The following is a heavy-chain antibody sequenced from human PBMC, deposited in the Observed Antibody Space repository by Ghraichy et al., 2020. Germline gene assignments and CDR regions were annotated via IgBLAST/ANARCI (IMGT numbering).Heavy chain of an antibody. CDR1: GGSISSSSYY. J-gene: IGHJ4*02. V-gene: IGHV4-39*07. CDR2: IYYSGST. Sequence: SETLSLTCTVSGGSISSSSYYWGWIRQPPGKGLEWIGIIYYSGSTYYNPSLKSRVTISVDTSKNQFSLKLSSVTAADTAVYYCARAVAADYWGQGTLVTVSS. CDR3: ARAVAADY. D-gene: IGHD6-19*01.